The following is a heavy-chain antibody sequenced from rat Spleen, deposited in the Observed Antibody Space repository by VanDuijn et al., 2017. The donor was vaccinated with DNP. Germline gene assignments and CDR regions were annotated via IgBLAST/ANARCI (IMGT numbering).Heavy chain of an antibody. CDR3: ARSLRWGYYWYFDF. D-gene: IGHD1-11*01. CDR1: GFTFSDYN. V-gene: IGHV5-7*01. CDR2: IIYDGSRT. J-gene: IGHJ1*01. Sequence: EVQLVESGGGLVQPGRSLKVSCVASGFTFSDYNMAWVRQAPKKGLEWVATIIYDGSRTYYRDSVKGRFIISRDNARNTLYLQMNSLRSEETATYYCARSLRWGYYWYFDFWGPGTMVTVSS.